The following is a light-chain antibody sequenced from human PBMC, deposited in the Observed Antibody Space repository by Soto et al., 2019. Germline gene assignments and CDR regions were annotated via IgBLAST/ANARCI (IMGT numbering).Light chain of an antibody. CDR2: AAS. V-gene: IGKV1-39*01. CDR1: QSITTY. J-gene: IGKJ5*01. Sequence: DIRMTQSPSSLSASVGDRVTITCRASQSITTYLNWYQQKPGKAPQLLIYAASSLQGGVPSKFSGSGYGTDFTLTISSLQPEDFATYYCQQSYSTPITFGQGTRLEIK. CDR3: QQSYSTPIT.